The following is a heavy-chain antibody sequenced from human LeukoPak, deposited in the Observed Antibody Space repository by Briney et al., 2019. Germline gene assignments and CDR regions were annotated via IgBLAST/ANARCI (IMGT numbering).Heavy chain of an antibody. CDR1: GFTFSSYS. Sequence: PGGSLRLSCAASGFTFSSYSMNWVRQAPRKELEWVSSISSSRSYRYYADSVKGRFTISRDNAKNSLYLQMNSLRAEDTAVYYCASGITMVRGPTHFDYWGQGTLVTVSS. CDR2: ISSSRSYR. J-gene: IGHJ4*02. V-gene: IGHV3-21*01. D-gene: IGHD3-10*01. CDR3: ASGITMVRGPTHFDY.